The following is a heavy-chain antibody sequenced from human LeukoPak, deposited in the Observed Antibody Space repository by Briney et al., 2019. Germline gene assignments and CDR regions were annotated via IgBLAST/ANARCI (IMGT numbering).Heavy chain of an antibody. CDR1: GFTVSSSY. V-gene: IGHV3-53*01. CDR2: IYSGGDI. CDR3: ARWYCSSTNCYYDY. Sequence: GGSLRLSCAASGFTVSSSYMSWVRQAPGKGLEWVSMIYSGGDIYYADSVKGRFTISRDNSKNTLYLQMNSLRVEDTAVYYCARWYCSSTNCYYDYWGQGTLVTVSS. J-gene: IGHJ4*02. D-gene: IGHD2-2*01.